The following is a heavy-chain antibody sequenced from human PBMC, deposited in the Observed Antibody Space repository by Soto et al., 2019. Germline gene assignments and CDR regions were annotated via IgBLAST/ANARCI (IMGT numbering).Heavy chain of an antibody. CDR2: IGASGGGT. CDR3: AKARFLEWLLLFDY. Sequence: PGGSLRLSCAASGSTFSNYAMIWVRQAPGKGLEWVSIIGASGGGTSYADSVKGRFTISRDISKNTLYLQMNSLRAEDTAIYYCAKARFLEWLLLFDYWGQGTQVTVSS. D-gene: IGHD3-3*01. CDR1: GSTFSNYA. V-gene: IGHV3-23*01. J-gene: IGHJ4*02.